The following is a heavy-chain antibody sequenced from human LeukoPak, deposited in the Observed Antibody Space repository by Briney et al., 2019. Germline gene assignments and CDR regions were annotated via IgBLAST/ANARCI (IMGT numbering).Heavy chain of an antibody. CDR2: ISAYNGYT. CDR3: ARDGRIVGAIIAYYFDY. Sequence: AASVKVSCKASGYTFTSYGISWVRQAPGQGLEWMEWISAYNGYTSYAQKLQGRVTMTTDTSTSTAYMELRSLRSDDTAVYYCARDGRIVGAIIAYYFDYWGQGTLVTVSS. CDR1: GYTFTSYG. D-gene: IGHD1-26*01. V-gene: IGHV1-18*01. J-gene: IGHJ4*02.